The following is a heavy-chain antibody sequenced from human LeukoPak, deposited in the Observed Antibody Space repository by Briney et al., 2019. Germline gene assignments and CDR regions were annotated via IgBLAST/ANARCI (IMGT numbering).Heavy chain of an antibody. CDR3: AKVYCTSSSCPYKYYYYGMDV. V-gene: IGHV3-30*18. J-gene: IGHJ6*02. Sequence: GGSLRLSCTASGFTFSSYGMHWVRQAPGKGLEWVAVISYDGSNKYYADSVKGRFTISRDNSKNTLYLQMNSPRAEDTAVYYCAKVYCTSSSCPYKYYYYGMDVWGLGTTVTVSS. CDR2: ISYDGSNK. D-gene: IGHD2-2*01. CDR1: GFTFSSYG.